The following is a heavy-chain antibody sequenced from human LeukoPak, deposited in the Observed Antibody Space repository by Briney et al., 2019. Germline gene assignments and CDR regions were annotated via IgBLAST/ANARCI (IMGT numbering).Heavy chain of an antibody. Sequence: SETLSLTCTVSGASISTYYWSWIRQPAGKGLEWIGHIYTSGNTNYNPSLKSRVTLSLDTSKNHFSLKLTSVTVTDTAVYYCARVGKNNWFDPWGQGTLVTVSS. D-gene: IGHD3-10*01. CDR2: IYTSGNT. CDR1: GASISTYY. V-gene: IGHV4-4*07. CDR3: ARVGKNNWFDP. J-gene: IGHJ5*02.